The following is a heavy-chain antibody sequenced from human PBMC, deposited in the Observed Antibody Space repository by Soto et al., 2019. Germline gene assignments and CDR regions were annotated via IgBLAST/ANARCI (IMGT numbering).Heavy chain of an antibody. CDR2: IYPGDSDT. CDR3: ARAMVRGKNYYGMDV. Sequence: EVQLVQSGAEVKKPGESLKIACKGSGYSFTIYWIGWVRQMPGKGLECMGIIYPGDSDTSYSPSFQGQVTISADKSISTASLQWSSLKASDTATYYCARAMVRGKNYYGMDVWGQGTTVTVSS. J-gene: IGHJ6*02. D-gene: IGHD3-10*01. CDR1: GYSFTIYW. V-gene: IGHV5-51*03.